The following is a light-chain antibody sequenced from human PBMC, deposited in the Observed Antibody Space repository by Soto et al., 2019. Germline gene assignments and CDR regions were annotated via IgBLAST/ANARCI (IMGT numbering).Light chain of an antibody. CDR1: QGIGSW. CDR2: GSS. CDR3: QQANSFPLT. Sequence: DIQMTQAPSSVSASVGDRVTITCRATQGIGSWLAWYQQKPGKAPKLLIYGSSILQSGVSSRFSGSGSGTDFPLTISSLQHEDFATYYCQQANSFPLTFGGGTKVEIK. J-gene: IGKJ4*01. V-gene: IGKV1D-12*01.